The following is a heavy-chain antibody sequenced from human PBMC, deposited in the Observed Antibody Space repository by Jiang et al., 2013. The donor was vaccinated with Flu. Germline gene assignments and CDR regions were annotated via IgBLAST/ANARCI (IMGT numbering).Heavy chain of an antibody. J-gene: IGHJ4*02. CDR2: ISGGGDGT. CDR1: GFTFSRSA. CDR3: AKLGDYFDSSGYFHY. V-gene: IGHV3-23*01. Sequence: QLLESGGGLVQPGGSLRLSCAVSGFTFSRSAMSWVRQAPGKGLEWVSAISGGGDGTYYAHSVKGRFTISRDNPKNTLFLQMNSLRAEDTAMYYCAKLGDYFDSSGYFHYWGQGTLVTVSS. D-gene: IGHD3-22*01.